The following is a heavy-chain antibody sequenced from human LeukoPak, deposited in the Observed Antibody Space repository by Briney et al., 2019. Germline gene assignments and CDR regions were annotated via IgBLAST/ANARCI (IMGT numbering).Heavy chain of an antibody. CDR3: ARYSGSSTYPYYFDY. Sequence: SETLSLTCAVYGGSLSGYYWSWIRQPPGKGLEWIGEINHSGSTNYNSSLKSRVTISVDTSKNQFSLKLSSVTAADTAVYYCARYSGSSTYPYYFDYWGQGTLVTVSS. CDR1: GGSLSGYY. V-gene: IGHV4-34*01. J-gene: IGHJ4*02. D-gene: IGHD1-26*01. CDR2: INHSGST.